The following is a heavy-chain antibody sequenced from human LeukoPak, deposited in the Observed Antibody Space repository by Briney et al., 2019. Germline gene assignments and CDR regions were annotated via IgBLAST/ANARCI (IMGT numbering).Heavy chain of an antibody. V-gene: IGHV4-61*05. CDR1: GGSISGSSYY. D-gene: IGHD6-19*01. CDR2: IYYSGNT. J-gene: IGHJ4*02. CDR3: ARSSGWSKQFDY. Sequence: PSETLSLTCTVSGGSISGSSYYWGWIRQPPGKGLEWIGYIYYSGNTNYNPSLKSRVTISVDTSKNQFSLKLSSVTAADTAVYYCARSSGWSKQFDYWGQGTLVTVSS.